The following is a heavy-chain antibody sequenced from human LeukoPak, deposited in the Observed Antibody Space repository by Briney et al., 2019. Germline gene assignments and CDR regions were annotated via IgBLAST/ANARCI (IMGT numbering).Heavy chain of an antibody. J-gene: IGHJ4*02. CDR1: GYTFTSYA. CDR2: INAGNGNT. V-gene: IGHV1-3*01. D-gene: IGHD4-23*01. Sequence: GASVKVSRKASGYTFTSYAMHWVRQAPGQRLEWMGWINAGNGNTKYSQKFQGRVTITRDTSASTAYMELSSLRSEDTAVYYCARASVDYGGNSFPDYWGQGTLVTVSS. CDR3: ARASVDYGGNSFPDY.